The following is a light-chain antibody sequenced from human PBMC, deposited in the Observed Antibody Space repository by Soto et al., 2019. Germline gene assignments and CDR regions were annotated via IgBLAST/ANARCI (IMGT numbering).Light chain of an antibody. V-gene: IGKV3-15*01. CDR2: YAS. J-gene: IGKJ5*01. CDR1: QSVSNN. CDR3: QQYYNWPPIT. Sequence: EIMMTQSPATLSVSPEERATLSCRASQSVSNNLAWYQQKPGQAPRLLIYYASTRATGIPVRFSGSGSGTEFTLTISSLQSEDFALYYCQQYYNWPPITFGQGTRLEIK.